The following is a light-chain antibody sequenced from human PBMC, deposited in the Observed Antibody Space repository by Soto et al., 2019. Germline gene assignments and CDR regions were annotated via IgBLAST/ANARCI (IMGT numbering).Light chain of an antibody. CDR1: SSDVDGYNY. CDR2: DIS. V-gene: IGLV2-14*03. CDR3: ISYTTISTYV. J-gene: IGLJ1*01. Sequence: QSALTQPASVSGSPGQSIAISCTGTSSDVDGYNYVSWYQHHPGKAHKLMIYDISSRPSGVSNSYSGSKSGNTASLTISGLQAEDEADYYCISYTTISTYVFGTGTKVTVL.